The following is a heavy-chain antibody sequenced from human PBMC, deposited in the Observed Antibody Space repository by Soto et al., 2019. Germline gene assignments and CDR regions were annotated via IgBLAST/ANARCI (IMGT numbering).Heavy chain of an antibody. CDR3: ARRALIGLQLWLPFGY. J-gene: IGHJ4*02. CDR1: GYTFTNHD. V-gene: IGHV1-8*01. D-gene: IGHD5-18*01. CDR2: MNPNSGNT. Sequence: QVQLVQSGTEVKKPGASVKVSCKASGYTFTNHDITWVRQATGQGLEWMGWMNPNSGNTGYAQKFQGRVTMTRDTAIRTAYMQLRSLTSEDTAVYYCARRALIGLQLWLPFGYCYQGALVTVSS.